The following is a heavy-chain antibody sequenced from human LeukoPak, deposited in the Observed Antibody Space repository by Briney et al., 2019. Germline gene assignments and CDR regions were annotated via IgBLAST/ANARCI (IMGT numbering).Heavy chain of an antibody. CDR2: ISSSSNYI. Sequence: GGSLRLSCSVSGLTFSNAWMNWVRHAPGKGLEWFASISSSSNYIYYVDSLKGRFTISRDNAKSSLYLQMNSLRAEDTAVYYCARDRYCGGDCYSNAFDIWGQGTMVTVSS. CDR1: GLTFSNAW. J-gene: IGHJ3*02. V-gene: IGHV3-21*01. D-gene: IGHD2-21*02. CDR3: ARDRYCGGDCYSNAFDI.